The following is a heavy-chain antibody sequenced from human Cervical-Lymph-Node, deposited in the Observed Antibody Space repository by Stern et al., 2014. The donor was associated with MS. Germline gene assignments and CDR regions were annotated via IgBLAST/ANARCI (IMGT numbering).Heavy chain of an antibody. D-gene: IGHD3-16*01. Sequence: EVQLVESGAEVKKPGESLKISCKVSGYSFAKFWIGWVRQVPGKGLEWMGIIYSGDSDTRYRTSILGQVTISADETISTAYVQWSSLKASDTGIYYCARRGLGYDGADYWGQGTLVTVSS. CDR1: GYSFAKFW. CDR3: ARRGLGYDGADY. J-gene: IGHJ4*02. V-gene: IGHV5-51*03. CDR2: IYSGDSDT.